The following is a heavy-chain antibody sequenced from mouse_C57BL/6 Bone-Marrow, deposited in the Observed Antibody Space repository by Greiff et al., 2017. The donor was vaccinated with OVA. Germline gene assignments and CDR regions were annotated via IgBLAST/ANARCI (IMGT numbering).Heavy chain of an antibody. D-gene: IGHD1-1*01. CDR2: INPNYGTT. CDR3: ASGNYYGSSYWYFDV. V-gene: IGHV1-39*01. CDR1: GYSFTDYN. J-gene: IGHJ1*03. Sequence: VQLKESGPELVKPGASVKISCKASGYSFTDYNMNWVKQSNGKSLEWIGVINPNYGTTSYNQKFKGKATLTVDQSSSTAYMQLNSLTSEDSAVYYCASGNYYGSSYWYFDVWGTGTTVTVSS.